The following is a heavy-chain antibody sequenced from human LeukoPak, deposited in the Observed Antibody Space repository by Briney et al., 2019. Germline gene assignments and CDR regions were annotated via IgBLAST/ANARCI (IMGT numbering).Heavy chain of an antibody. Sequence: GGSLRLSCAASGFTFSSYAMSWVRQAPGKGLDWVSTVTDGGGTYYADSVKGRFTVSRDNSKNTLFLQMDSLSAEDTAVYYCAIDYAGASASGGYSPLHHWGQGTLVTVSS. CDR2: VTDGGGT. V-gene: IGHV3-23*01. CDR3: AIDYAGASASGGYSPLHH. J-gene: IGHJ5*02. D-gene: IGHD3-10*01. CDR1: GFTFSSYA.